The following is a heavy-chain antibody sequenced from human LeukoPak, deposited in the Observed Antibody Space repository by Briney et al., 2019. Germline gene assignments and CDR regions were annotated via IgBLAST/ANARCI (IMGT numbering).Heavy chain of an antibody. V-gene: IGHV3-23*01. CDR1: VFTFSSYA. D-gene: IGHD3-16*01. J-gene: IGHJ4*02. CDR2: ISGSGGST. CDR3: GKRDVAYYDYVWGTVLDY. Sequence: GASLRLSCAASVFTFSSYAISWVRQAPGKGLECVSAISGSGGSTYYTDSVKGRFTISTDNTTNTLYLQMNSLRAEDKAVYYCGKRDVAYYDYVWGTVLDYWGQGTLVTVSS.